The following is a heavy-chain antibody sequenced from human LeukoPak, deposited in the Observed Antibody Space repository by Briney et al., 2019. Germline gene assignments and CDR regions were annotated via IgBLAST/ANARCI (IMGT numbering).Heavy chain of an antibody. J-gene: IGHJ4*02. CDR3: AKDPYSGSFYDY. V-gene: IGHV3-23*01. Sequence: GGSLRLSCAASGFTFSSYAMSWVRQAPGKGLEWVSGISGSGGSTYYADSVKGRFTIFRDNSKNTLYLQMNSLRAEDTAVYYCAKDPYSGSFYDYWGQGTLVTVSS. CDR1: GFTFSSYA. CDR2: ISGSGGST. D-gene: IGHD1-26*01.